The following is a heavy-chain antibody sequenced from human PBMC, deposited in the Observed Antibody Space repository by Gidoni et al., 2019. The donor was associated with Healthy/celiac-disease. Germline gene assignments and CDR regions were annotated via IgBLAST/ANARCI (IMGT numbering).Heavy chain of an antibody. V-gene: IGHV3-21*01. J-gene: IGHJ6*02. Sequence: EVQLVESGGGLVKPGGSLRLSCAASGFPFSSYSLNWVRQAPGKGLEWLSSISSRSSYIYYADSVKGRFTISRDNAKNSLYLQMNSLRAEDTAVYYCARNPVAGTWSGYYYYGMDVWGQGTTVTVSS. CDR3: ARNPVAGTWSGYYYYGMDV. CDR1: GFPFSSYS. CDR2: ISSRSSYI. D-gene: IGHD6-19*01.